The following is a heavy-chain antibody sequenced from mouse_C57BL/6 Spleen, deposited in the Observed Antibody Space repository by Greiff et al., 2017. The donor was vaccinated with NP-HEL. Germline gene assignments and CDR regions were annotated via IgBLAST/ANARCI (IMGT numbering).Heavy chain of an antibody. CDR1: GYTFTSYW. D-gene: IGHD2-13*01. J-gene: IGHJ2*01. CDR3: AISYGDFVYGD. CDR2: IDPSDSYT. V-gene: IGHV1-69*01. Sequence: VQLQQPGAELVMPGASVKLSCKASGYTFTSYWMHWVKQRPGQGLEWIGEIDPSDSYTNYNQKFKGKSTLTVDKSSSTAYMQLSSLTSEDAAVYYCAISYGDFVYGDWGKGATVTVA.